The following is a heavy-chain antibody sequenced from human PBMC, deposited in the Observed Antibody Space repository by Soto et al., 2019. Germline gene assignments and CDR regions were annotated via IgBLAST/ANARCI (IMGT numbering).Heavy chain of an antibody. CDR1: LFTDYKYC. Sequence: KVCCKDSLFTDYKYCINRGRQEHKQGLEWMGWISAYNGNTNYAQKLQGRVTMTTDTSTSTAYMELRSLRSDDTAVYYCARGHSVQWLVQTGFDYWGQGTLVTVSS. J-gene: IGHJ4*02. V-gene: IGHV1-18*01. CDR3: ARGHSVQWLVQTGFDY. CDR2: ISAYNGNT. D-gene: IGHD6-19*01.